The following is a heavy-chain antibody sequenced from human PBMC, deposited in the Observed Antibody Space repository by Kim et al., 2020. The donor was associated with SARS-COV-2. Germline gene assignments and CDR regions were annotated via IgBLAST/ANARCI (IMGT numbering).Heavy chain of an antibody. CDR1: GFTFSNAW. D-gene: IGHD1-26*01. J-gene: IGHJ4*02. CDR3: TTRSRVGATTFDY. Sequence: GGSLRLSCAASGFTFSNAWMSWVRQAPGKGLEWVGRIKSKTDGGTTDYAAPVKGRFTISRDDSKNTLYLQMNSLKTEDTAVYYCTTRSRVGATTFDYWGQGTLGTVSS. V-gene: IGHV3-15*01. CDR2: IKSKTDGGTT.